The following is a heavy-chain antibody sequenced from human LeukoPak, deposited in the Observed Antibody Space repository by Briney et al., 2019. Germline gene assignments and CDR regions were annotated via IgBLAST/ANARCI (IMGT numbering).Heavy chain of an antibody. Sequence: PSXXXXLTCTVSGGSISSSXYYWGWIRQPPGKGLEWIGSIYYSGSTYYNPSLKSRVTISVDTSKNQFSLKLSSVTAADTAVYYCARNWAVAYFDYWGQGTLVTVXS. D-gene: IGHD6-19*01. V-gene: IGHV4-39*01. CDR2: IYYSGST. CDR1: GGSISSSXYY. J-gene: IGHJ4*02. CDR3: ARNWAVAYFDY.